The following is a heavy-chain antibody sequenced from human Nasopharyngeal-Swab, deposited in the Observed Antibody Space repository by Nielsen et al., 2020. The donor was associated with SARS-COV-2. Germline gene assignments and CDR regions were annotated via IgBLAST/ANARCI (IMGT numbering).Heavy chain of an antibody. CDR2: IYPGDSDT. CDR3: ARPEDIAVAGDDWYFDL. J-gene: IGHJ2*01. D-gene: IGHD6-19*01. V-gene: IGHV5-51*01. Sequence: VRQMPGKGLEWMGIIYPGDSDTRYSPSFQGQVTISADKSISTAYLQWSSLKASDTAMYYCARPEDIAVAGDDWYFDLWGRGTLVTVSS.